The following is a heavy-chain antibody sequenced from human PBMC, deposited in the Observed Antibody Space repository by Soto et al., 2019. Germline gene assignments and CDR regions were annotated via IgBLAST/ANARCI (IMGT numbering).Heavy chain of an antibody. V-gene: IGHV3-30*04. D-gene: IGHD2-15*01. Sequence: PGGSLRLSCSASGFTFNSYAMHWVRRAPGKGLEWVGGISSDAKARNYADSVWGRFTISRDNPKNTLFMHMNSPRADHTAVFSCAIARVADSSHDPWGRGVLVTVS. CDR2: ISSDAKAR. CDR1: GFTFNSYA. J-gene: IGHJ5*01. CDR3: AIARVADSSHDP.